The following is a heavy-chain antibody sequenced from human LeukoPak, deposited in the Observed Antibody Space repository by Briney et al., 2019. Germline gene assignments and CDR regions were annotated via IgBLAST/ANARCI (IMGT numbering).Heavy chain of an antibody. CDR2: ISSSSSYI. J-gene: IGHJ4*02. CDR3: ATRVTGSSYSFDY. Sequence: GGSLRLSCAASGFTFSSYSMNWVRQAPGKGLEWVSSISSSSSYIYYADSVKGRFTISRDNAKNSLYLQMNSLRAEDTAVYYCATRVTGSSYSFDYWGQGTLVTVSS. D-gene: IGHD1-20*01. V-gene: IGHV3-21*01. CDR1: GFTFSSYS.